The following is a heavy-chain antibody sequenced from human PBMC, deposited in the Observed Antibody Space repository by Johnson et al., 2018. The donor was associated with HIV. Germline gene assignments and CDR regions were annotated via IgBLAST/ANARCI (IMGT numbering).Heavy chain of an antibody. CDR3: ARGVRNIYGYLLGTFDI. D-gene: IGHD5-18*01. CDR2: ISYDGSNE. Sequence: QVQLVESGGGLIQPGGSLRLSCAASGFTVSSNYMSWVRQAPGKGLEWVAVISYDGSNEYYVESVKGRFTISRDNSKNTLYLKMNSLRREDTAVYYCARGVRNIYGYLLGTFDIWGQGTMVTVSS. CDR1: GFTVSSNY. V-gene: IGHV3-30*03. J-gene: IGHJ3*02.